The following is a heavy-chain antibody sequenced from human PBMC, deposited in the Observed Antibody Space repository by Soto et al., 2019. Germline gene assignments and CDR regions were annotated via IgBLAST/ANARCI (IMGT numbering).Heavy chain of an antibody. V-gene: IGHV3-30-3*01. D-gene: IGHD3-10*01. CDR1: GFTFSSYA. Sequence: QVQLVESGGGVVQPGRSLRLSCAASGFTFSSYAMHWVRQAPGKGLEWVAVISYDGSNKYYADSVKGRFTISRDNSKNTLYLQMNSLRAEDTAVYYCARALWFGDVWGQGTLVTVSS. J-gene: IGHJ4*02. CDR2: ISYDGSNK. CDR3: ARALWFGDV.